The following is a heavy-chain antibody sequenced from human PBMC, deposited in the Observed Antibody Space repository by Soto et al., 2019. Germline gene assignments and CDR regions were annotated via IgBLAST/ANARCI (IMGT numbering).Heavy chain of an antibody. J-gene: IGHJ3*02. CDR1: GFTFSSYA. CDR2: ISGSGGST. CDR3: AKGSSGSHMPFDI. V-gene: IGHV3-23*01. D-gene: IGHD1-26*01. Sequence: EVQLLESGGGLVQRGGSLRLSCAASGFTFSSYAMSWVRQAPGKGLEWVSAISGSGGSTYYADSVKGRFTISRDNSKNTLYLQMNSLRAEDTAVFYCAKGSSGSHMPFDIWGQGTMVTVSS.